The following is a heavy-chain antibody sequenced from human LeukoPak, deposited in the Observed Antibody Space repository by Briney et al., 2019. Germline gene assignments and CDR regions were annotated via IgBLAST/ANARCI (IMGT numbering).Heavy chain of an antibody. J-gene: IGHJ4*02. D-gene: IGHD1-26*01. CDR3: ARDNSGSYPPIFDS. CDR2: IYTGGTT. CDR1: GYSMKYDY. V-gene: IGHV4-4*07. Sequence: SETLSLTCTVSGYSMKYDYWSWVRQPAGKGLEWIARIYTGGTTNYNPSLTNRATISVDKSNNQFSLKLTSVTAADTAIYYCARDNSGSYPPIFDSWGQGTLVTVSS.